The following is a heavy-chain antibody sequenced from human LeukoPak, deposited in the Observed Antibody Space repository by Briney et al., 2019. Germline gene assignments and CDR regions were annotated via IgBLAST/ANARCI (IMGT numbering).Heavy chain of an antibody. D-gene: IGHD3-22*01. J-gene: IGHJ6*02. V-gene: IGHV3-33*08. CDR3: ARDTFYSSGVYGLDV. Sequence: GGSLRLSCAASKFTFSSSAMSWVRQAPGKGLEWVAVIYYDGSNKYYADSVRGRFTISRDNSKNALFLRMSSLRAEDTAVYYCARDTFYSSGVYGLDVWGQGTTVTVSS. CDR1: KFTFSSSA. CDR2: IYYDGSNK.